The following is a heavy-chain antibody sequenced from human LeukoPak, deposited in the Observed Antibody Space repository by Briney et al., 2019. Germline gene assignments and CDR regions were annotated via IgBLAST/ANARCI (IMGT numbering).Heavy chain of an antibody. D-gene: IGHD1-14*01. V-gene: IGHV1-2*02. Sequence: ASVKVSCKASGYTFTGYYMHWVRQAPGQGLEWMGWINTHNGDTKYALKFQGRVAMTSDSSINTASMELFRLTSDDTAVYYCAKSNQNWFDPWGQGSLVTVSS. J-gene: IGHJ5*02. CDR2: INTHNGDT. CDR3: AKSNQNWFDP. CDR1: GYTFTGYY.